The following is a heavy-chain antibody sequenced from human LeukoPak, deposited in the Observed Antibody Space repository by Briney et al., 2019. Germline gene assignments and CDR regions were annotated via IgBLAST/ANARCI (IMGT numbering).Heavy chain of an antibody. J-gene: IGHJ4*02. CDR1: GGSISSGDYY. D-gene: IGHD1-7*01. Sequence: SETLSLTCTVSGGSISSGDYYWSWIRQPPGKGLEWIGYIYYSGSTYYNPSLKSRVTISVDTSKNQFSLKLSSVTAADTAVYYCARLLRNYVKNDYFDYWGQGTLVTVSS. CDR3: ARLLRNYVKNDYFDY. CDR2: IYYSGST. V-gene: IGHV4-30-4*08.